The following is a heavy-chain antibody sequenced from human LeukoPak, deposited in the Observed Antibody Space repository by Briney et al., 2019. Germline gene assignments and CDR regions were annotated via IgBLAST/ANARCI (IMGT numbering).Heavy chain of an antibody. D-gene: IGHD6-6*01. CDR2: IYTSGST. CDR3: ASSSIAARIFDY. Sequence: SETLSLTCTVSGGSISSYHWSWIRQPPGKGLEWIGYIYTSGSTNYNPSLKSRVTISVDTSKNQFSLKLSSVTAADTAVYYCASSSIAARIFDYWGQGTLVTVSS. CDR1: GGSISSYH. V-gene: IGHV4-4*09. J-gene: IGHJ4*02.